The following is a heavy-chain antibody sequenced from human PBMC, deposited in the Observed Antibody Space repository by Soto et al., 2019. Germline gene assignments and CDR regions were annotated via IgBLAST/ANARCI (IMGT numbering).Heavy chain of an antibody. CDR3: AKYLTGTLDY. CDR1: GFTFDDYA. CDR2: ISWNSGSI. J-gene: IGHJ4*02. Sequence: EVQLVESGGGLVQPGRSLRLSCAASGFTFDDYAMHWVRQAPGKGLEWVSGISWNSGSIGYADSVKGRFTISRDNAKNSLYLQMNSLRAEDTALYYCAKYLTGTLDYWGQGTLVTVSS. D-gene: IGHD1-7*01. V-gene: IGHV3-9*01.